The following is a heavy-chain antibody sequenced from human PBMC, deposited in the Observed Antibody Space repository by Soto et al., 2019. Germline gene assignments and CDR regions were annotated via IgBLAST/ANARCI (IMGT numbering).Heavy chain of an antibody. CDR1: GGTFSSYA. Sequence: SVKVSCKASGGTFSSYAISWVRQAPGQGLEWMGGIIPIFGTANYAQKFQGRVTITADESTSTAYMELSSLRSEDTAVYYCARDRGRDYNNWFDPWGQGALVTVSS. D-gene: IGHD4-17*01. CDR2: IIPIFGTA. V-gene: IGHV1-69*13. J-gene: IGHJ5*02. CDR3: ARDRGRDYNNWFDP.